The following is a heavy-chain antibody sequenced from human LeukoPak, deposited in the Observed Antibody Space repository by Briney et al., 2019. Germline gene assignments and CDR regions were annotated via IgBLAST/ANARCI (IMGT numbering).Heavy chain of an antibody. CDR3: AREVYSSSWYQFDY. CDR2: IYSGGGT. CDR1: GFTVSNTY. J-gene: IGHJ4*02. Sequence: GGSLRLSCAASGFTVSNTYMSWVRQAPGKGLEWVSIIYSGGGTRYADSVKGRFTISRDNSRNTLYLQMNSLRAEDTALYYCAREVYSSSWYQFDYWGQGTLVTVSS. D-gene: IGHD6-13*01. V-gene: IGHV3-53*01.